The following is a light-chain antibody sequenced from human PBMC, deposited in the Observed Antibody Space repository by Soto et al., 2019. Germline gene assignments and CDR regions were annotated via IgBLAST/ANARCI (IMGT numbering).Light chain of an antibody. CDR2: GAS. CDR3: QQYDCWVT. Sequence: EIVMTQSPATLSASPGEGATLSCRASQTVSSNVAWYQQKRGQAPRLLIFGASTRATGLPARFSGSGSGTEFTLTISSLQSEDFADYYCQQYDCWVTFGPGTKVDIK. J-gene: IGKJ3*01. CDR1: QTVSSN. V-gene: IGKV3-15*01.